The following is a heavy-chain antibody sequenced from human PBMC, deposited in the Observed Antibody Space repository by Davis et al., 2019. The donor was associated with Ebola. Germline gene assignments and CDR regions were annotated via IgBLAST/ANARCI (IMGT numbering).Heavy chain of an antibody. CDR3: AKDRREYYYDKPD. D-gene: IGHD3-22*01. CDR1: GFTFSSYG. V-gene: IGHV3-30*18. J-gene: IGHJ4*02. CDR2: IPYAGSNK. Sequence: GESLKISCAASGFTFSSYGMHWVRQAPGKGLEWVAVIPYAGSNKYYADSAKGRFTISRDNSKNTLYLQMNSLRAEDTAVYYCAKDRREYYYDKPDWGQGTLVTVSS.